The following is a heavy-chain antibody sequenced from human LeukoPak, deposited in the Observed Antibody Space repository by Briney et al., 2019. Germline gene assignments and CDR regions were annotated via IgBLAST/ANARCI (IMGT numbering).Heavy chain of an antibody. CDR2: IANSGPTV. J-gene: IGHJ4*02. D-gene: IGHD1-26*01. CDR3: ARADGSHYGLKDY. V-gene: IGHV3-11*04. CDR1: GFIFNDYY. Sequence: GGSLRLSCAASGFIFNDYYMGWIRQAPGKGLEWVAYIANSGPTVFYIDSVRGRFTISRDNAKNTLSLQMNSLRAEDTGLYYCARADGSHYGLKDYWGQGTLVTVSS.